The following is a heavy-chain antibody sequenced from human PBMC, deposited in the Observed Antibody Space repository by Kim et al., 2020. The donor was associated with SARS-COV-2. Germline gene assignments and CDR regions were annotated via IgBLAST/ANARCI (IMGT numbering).Heavy chain of an antibody. CDR1: GGSISSSSYY. D-gene: IGHD6-6*01. CDR3: ATEEGARIAARGRTQTLYYYGMDV. J-gene: IGHJ6*02. V-gene: IGHV4-39*02. Sequence: SETLSLTCTVSGGSISSSSYYWGWIRQPPGKGLEWIGSIYYSGSTYYNPSLKSRVTISVDTSKNQFSLKLSSVTAADTAVYYCATEEGARIAARGRTQTLYYYGMDVWGQGTTVTVSS. CDR2: IYYSGST.